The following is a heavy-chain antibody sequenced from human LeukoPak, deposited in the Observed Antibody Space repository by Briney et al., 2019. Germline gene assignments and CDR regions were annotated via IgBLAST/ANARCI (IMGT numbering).Heavy chain of an antibody. D-gene: IGHD5-18*01. V-gene: IGHV1-2*02. J-gene: IGHJ4*02. CDR2: INPNSGGT. Sequence: VSVKVSCKASGYTFTGYYMHWVRQAPGQGLEWMGWINPNSGGTNYAQKFQGRVTMTRDTSISTAYMELSRLRSDDTAVYYCAITPGGYLHFDYWGQGTLVTVSS. CDR3: AITPGGYLHFDY. CDR1: GYTFTGYY.